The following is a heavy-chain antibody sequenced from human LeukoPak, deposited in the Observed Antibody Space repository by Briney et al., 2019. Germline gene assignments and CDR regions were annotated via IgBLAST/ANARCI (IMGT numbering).Heavy chain of an antibody. D-gene: IGHD6-13*01. J-gene: IGHJ5*02. Sequence: ASVKVSCKASGSTFTGYYMHWVRQAPGQGLEWMGWINPNSGGTNYAQKFQGRVTMTRDTSISTAYMELSRLRSDDTAVYYCARGIGSIAAAGRPKNWFDPWGQGTLVTVSS. CDR3: ARGIGSIAAAGRPKNWFDP. CDR2: INPNSGGT. CDR1: GSTFTGYY. V-gene: IGHV1-2*02.